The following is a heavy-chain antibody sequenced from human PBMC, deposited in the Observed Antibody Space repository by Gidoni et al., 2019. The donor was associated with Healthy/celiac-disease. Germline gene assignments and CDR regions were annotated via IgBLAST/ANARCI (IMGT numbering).Heavy chain of an antibody. CDR3: SRDWGIAPGPVSFDY. Sequence: EVQLVESGGGLVKPGGSLRLSCAASGFTFSSYSMNWVRQAPGKGLEWVSSISSISSYIYYADSVKGRFTIYRDNAKNSLYLQMNSLRAEDTAVYYCSRDWGIAPGPVSFDYWGQGTLVTVSS. J-gene: IGHJ4*02. CDR2: ISSISSYI. V-gene: IGHV3-21*01. CDR1: GFTFSSYS. D-gene: IGHD6-25*01.